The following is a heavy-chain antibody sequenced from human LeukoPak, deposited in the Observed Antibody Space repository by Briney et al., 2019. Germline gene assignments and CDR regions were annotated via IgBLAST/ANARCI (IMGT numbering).Heavy chain of an antibody. Sequence: GGSLRLSCAASGITFSNAWMTWVRQAPGKGLEWVGRINRSSNGETTDYGAPVKGRFTISRDDSKNTLYLQMNSLKTEDTAVYYCTTYSSGSCPFWGQGTLVTVSS. J-gene: IGHJ4*02. V-gene: IGHV3-15*01. CDR1: GITFSNAW. D-gene: IGHD6-19*01. CDR2: INRSSNGETT. CDR3: TTYSSGSCPF.